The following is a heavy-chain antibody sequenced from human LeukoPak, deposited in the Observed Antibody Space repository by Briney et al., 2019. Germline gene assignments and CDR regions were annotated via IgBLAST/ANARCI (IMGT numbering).Heavy chain of an antibody. D-gene: IGHD2-15*01. V-gene: IGHV3-64*01. Sequence: GGSLRLSCAASGFTFSSYAMHWVRQAPGKGLEYVSAISSNGGSTYYANSVKGRFTISRDNSKNTLYLQMGSLRAEDMAVYYCARGIAAKYPRLDYWDQGTLVTVSS. CDR1: GFTFSSYA. J-gene: IGHJ4*02. CDR3: ARGIAAKYPRLDY. CDR2: ISSNGGST.